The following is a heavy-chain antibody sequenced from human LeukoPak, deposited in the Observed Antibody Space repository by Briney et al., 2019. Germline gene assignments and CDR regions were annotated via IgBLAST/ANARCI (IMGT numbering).Heavy chain of an antibody. CDR1: GYTFTSYG. CDR3: ARESIAAAGRGKWFDP. CDR2: ISAYNGNT. V-gene: IGHV1-18*01. D-gene: IGHD6-13*01. Sequence: ASVKVSCKASGYTFTSYGISWVRQAPGQGLEWMGWISAYNGNTNYAQKLQGRVTMTTDTSTSTAYMELRSLRSDDTAVYYCARESIAAAGRGKWFDPWGQGTLVTVSS. J-gene: IGHJ5*02.